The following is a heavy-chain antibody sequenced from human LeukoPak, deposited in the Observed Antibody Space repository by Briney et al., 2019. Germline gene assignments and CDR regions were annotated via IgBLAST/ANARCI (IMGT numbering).Heavy chain of an antibody. V-gene: IGHV3-30*04. CDR1: GFTFSSYA. CDR2: ISYDGGNK. J-gene: IGHJ3*02. Sequence: GGSLRLSCAASGFTFSSYAMHWVRQAPGKGLEWVAVISYDGGNKYYADSVKGRFTISRDNSKNTLYLQMNSLRAEDTAVYYCARVGLLWFGELYGAFGIWGQGTMVTVS. CDR3: ARVGLLWFGELYGAFGI. D-gene: IGHD3-10*01.